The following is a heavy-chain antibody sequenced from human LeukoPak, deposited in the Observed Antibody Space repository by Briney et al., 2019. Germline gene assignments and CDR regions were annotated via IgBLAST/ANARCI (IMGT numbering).Heavy chain of an antibody. CDR3: ARGPGQIDY. CDR1: GFPFSSYW. CDR2: IKQDGSKK. V-gene: IGHV3-7*01. J-gene: IGHJ4*02. Sequence: GGSLRLSCVASGFPFSSYWMTWVRQAPGKGLEWVANIKQDGSKKSYVDSVKGRFTISRDNAKNSLYLQMNSLRAEDTAVYYCARGPGQIDYWGQGTLVTVSS.